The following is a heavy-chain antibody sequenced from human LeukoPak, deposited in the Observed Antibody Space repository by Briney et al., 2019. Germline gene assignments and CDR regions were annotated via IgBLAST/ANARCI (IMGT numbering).Heavy chain of an antibody. CDR1: GYTFTSYD. CDR3: ARGYVYCTNGVCYTPIFDY. J-gene: IGHJ4*02. CDR2: MNPNSGNT. V-gene: IGHV1-8*01. D-gene: IGHD2-8*01. Sequence: ASVKVSCKASGYTFTSYDINWVRQATGQGLEWMGWMNPNSGNTGYAQKFQGRVTMTRNTSISTAYLELSSLRSEDTAVYYCARGYVYCTNGVCYTPIFDYWGQGTLVTVSS.